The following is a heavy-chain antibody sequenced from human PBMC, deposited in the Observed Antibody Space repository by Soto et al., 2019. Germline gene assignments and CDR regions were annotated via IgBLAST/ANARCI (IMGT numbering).Heavy chain of an antibody. CDR1: GFTFDDYA. V-gene: IGHV3-9*01. J-gene: IGHJ2*01. D-gene: IGHD2-2*01. Sequence: EVQLVESGGGLVQPGRSLRLSCAASGFTFDDYAMHWVRQAPGKSLEWVSGISWNNGSIGYADYVKGRLTISKDNDKKSRYMQMNSLRADDTALYYCATDRVPVPSANRDWYFDLWGRGTLVTVSS. CDR2: ISWNNGSI. CDR3: ATDRVPVPSANRDWYFDL.